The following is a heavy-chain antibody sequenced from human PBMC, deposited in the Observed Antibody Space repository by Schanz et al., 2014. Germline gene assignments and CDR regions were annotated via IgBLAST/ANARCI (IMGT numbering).Heavy chain of an antibody. V-gene: IGHV1-69*04. CDR1: GDTLSSYG. Sequence: QVPLVQSGAEVKKPGSSVTVSCTASGDTLSSYGISWVRQAPGQGLEWMGRIIPNLGSANYAQKFQGRVTITADISTSTAYMDLSSLRSDDTAVYYCARDIQYHYDTSGPVGAFDIWGQGTVVTVSS. D-gene: IGHD3-22*01. CDR3: ARDIQYHYDTSGPVGAFDI. CDR2: IIPNLGSA. J-gene: IGHJ3*02.